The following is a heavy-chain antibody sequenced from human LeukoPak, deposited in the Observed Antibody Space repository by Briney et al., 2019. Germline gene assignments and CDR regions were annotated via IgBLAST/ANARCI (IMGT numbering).Heavy chain of an antibody. Sequence: GGSLRLSCAASGFTFSSYWMSWVRQAPGKGLEWVANIKQDGSEKYYVDSVKGRFTISRDNAKNLLYLQMNSLRAEDTAVYYCARDMEWLGYYSHYYYMDVWGKGTTVTVSS. J-gene: IGHJ6*03. V-gene: IGHV3-7*01. D-gene: IGHD3-3*01. CDR1: GFTFSSYW. CDR3: ARDMEWLGYYSHYYYMDV. CDR2: IKQDGSEK.